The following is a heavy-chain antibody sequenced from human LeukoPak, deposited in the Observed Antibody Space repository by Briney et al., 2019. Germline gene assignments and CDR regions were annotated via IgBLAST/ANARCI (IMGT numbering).Heavy chain of an antibody. Sequence: SETLSLTCTVSGGSISSSSYYWGWIRQPPGKGLEWIGSIYYSGSTYYNPSLKSRVTISVDTSKNQFSLKLSSVTAADTAVYYCARASYDILTGYWEYYYYYYTDVWGKGTTVTVSS. CDR1: GGSISSSSYY. CDR3: ARASYDILTGYWEYYYYYYTDV. J-gene: IGHJ6*03. CDR2: IYYSGST. V-gene: IGHV4-39*07. D-gene: IGHD3-9*01.